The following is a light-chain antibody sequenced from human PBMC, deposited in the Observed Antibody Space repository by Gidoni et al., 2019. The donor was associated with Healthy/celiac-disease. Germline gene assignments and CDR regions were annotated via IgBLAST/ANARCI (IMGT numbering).Light chain of an antibody. CDR2: AAS. CDR3: QQSYRTPRT. J-gene: IGKJ1*01. Sequence: DIQMTQSPSSLSASVGDRVTITCRASQSMSSYLNWYQQKPGKAPTLLVYAASSLQSGVPSRFSGSGSGTDFTLTISSLHPQDFATYYCQQSYRTPRTFGHGTKVEIK. CDR1: QSMSSY. V-gene: IGKV1-39*01.